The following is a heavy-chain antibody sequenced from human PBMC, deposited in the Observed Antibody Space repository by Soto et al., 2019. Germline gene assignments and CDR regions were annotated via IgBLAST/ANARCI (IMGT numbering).Heavy chain of an antibody. CDR3: ARALYGGNSWWFDP. V-gene: IGHV3-33*01. J-gene: IGHJ5*02. D-gene: IGHD2-21*02. CDR2: IWYDGSNK. Sequence: QVQLVESGGGVVQPGRSLRLSCAASGFTFSSYGMHWVRQAPGKGLEWVAVIWYDGSNKYYADSVKGRFTISRDNSKNTLYLQMNSLRAEDTAVYYCARALYGGNSWWFDPWGQGTLVTVSS. CDR1: GFTFSSYG.